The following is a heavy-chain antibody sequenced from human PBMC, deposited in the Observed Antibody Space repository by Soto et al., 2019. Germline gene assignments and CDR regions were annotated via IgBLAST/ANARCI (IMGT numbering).Heavy chain of an antibody. CDR1: GGTFSSYA. V-gene: IGHV1-69*01. Sequence: QVQLVQSGAEVKKPGSSVKVSCKASGGTFSSYAISWVRQAPGQGLEWMGGIIPIFGTANYAQKFQGRVTITADESTSTAYMELSSLRSEDTAVYYCARVRHARGYSYGYYYYGMDVWGQGTTVTVSS. CDR3: ARVRHARGYSYGYYYYGMDV. J-gene: IGHJ6*02. D-gene: IGHD5-18*01. CDR2: IIPIFGTA.